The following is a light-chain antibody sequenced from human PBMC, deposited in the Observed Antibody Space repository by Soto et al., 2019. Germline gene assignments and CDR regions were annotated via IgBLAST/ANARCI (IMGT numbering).Light chain of an antibody. CDR3: QQRSSWPVT. CDR1: HSVSRY. V-gene: IGKV3-11*01. Sequence: EIVLTQSPVTLSLSPGERATLSCRASHSVSRYFAWYQQIPGQAPRLLIYDASNRATGLPARFSGSGSGTDFTLTISSLEPEDFAVYYCQQRSSWPVTFGQGTKVEI. J-gene: IGKJ1*01. CDR2: DAS.